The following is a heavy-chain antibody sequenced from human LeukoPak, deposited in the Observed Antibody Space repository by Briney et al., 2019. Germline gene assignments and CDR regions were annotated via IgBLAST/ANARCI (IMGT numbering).Heavy chain of an antibody. CDR2: IHYSGIT. CDR3: ARRVTMSAPTTPDSWLHP. V-gene: IGHV4-59*08. J-gene: IGHJ5*02. CDR1: GGSINDYY. Sequence: ASETLSLTCTVSGGSINDYYWNWIRQPPGKRLEWIGHIHYSGITNYNPSLNSRVTISVDTSKGQFSLKLSSVTAADTAVYYCARRVTMSAPTTPDSWLHPWGQGTLVTVSS. D-gene: IGHD3-3*01.